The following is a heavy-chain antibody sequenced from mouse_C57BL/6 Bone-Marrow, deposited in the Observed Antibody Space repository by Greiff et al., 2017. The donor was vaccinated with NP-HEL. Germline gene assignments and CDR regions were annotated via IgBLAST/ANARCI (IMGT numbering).Heavy chain of an antibody. J-gene: IGHJ1*03. CDR1: GYTFTDYE. D-gene: IGHD1-1*01. CDR3: TRCYGSWYFDV. Sequence: VQLQQSGAELVRPGASVTMSCKASGYTFTDYEMHWVKQTPVHGLEWIGAIDPETGGTAYNQKFKGKAILTADKSSSTAYMELRSLTSEDSAVYYCTRCYGSWYFDVWGTGTTVTVSS. V-gene: IGHV1-15*01. CDR2: IDPETGGT.